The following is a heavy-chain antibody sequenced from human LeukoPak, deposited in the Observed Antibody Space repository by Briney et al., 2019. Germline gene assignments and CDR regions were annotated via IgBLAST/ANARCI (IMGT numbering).Heavy chain of an antibody. CDR3: ARGRSSNFDY. J-gene: IGHJ4*02. D-gene: IGHD2-2*01. CDR1: GFTFSSHS. Sequence: GGSLRLSCAASGFTFSSHSMGWVRQAPGKGLEWVSSISSSSSYIYYADSVKGRFTISRDNAKNSLYLQMNSLRAEDTAVYYCARGRSSNFDYWGQGTLVTVSS. CDR2: ISSSSSYI. V-gene: IGHV3-21*01.